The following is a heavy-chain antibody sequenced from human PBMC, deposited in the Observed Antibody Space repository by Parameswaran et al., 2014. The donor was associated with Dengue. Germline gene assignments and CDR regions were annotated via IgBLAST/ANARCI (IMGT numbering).Heavy chain of an antibody. CDR1: GFTFSSYA. CDR2: ISSNGGST. Sequence: GESLKISCSASGFTFSSYAMHWVRQAPGKGLEYVSGISSNGGSTYYADSVKGRFTISRDNSKNTLYLQMSSLRAEDTAVYYCVKAPRVVLRYFDCYYNTYYFDYWARDLVT. D-gene: IGHD3-9*01. CDR3: VKAPRVVLRYFDCYYNTYYFDY. J-gene: IGHJ4*02. V-gene: IGHV3-64D*06.